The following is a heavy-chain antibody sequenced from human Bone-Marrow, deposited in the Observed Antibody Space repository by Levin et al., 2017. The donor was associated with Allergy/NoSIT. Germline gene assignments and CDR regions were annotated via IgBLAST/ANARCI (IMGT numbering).Heavy chain of an antibody. CDR2: IYPRDYET. J-gene: IGHJ4*02. CDR3: ARVHSGTYYLFDS. V-gene: IGHV5-51*01. Sequence: GESLKISCKASGYSFTGNWIGWVRQMPGRGLEWMGIIYPRDYETRYNPSFQAHVTISADKSIGTAYLEWTSLKAADTAMYFCARVHSGTYYLFDSWGQGTLVTVSS. CDR1: GYSFTGNW. D-gene: IGHD3-10*01.